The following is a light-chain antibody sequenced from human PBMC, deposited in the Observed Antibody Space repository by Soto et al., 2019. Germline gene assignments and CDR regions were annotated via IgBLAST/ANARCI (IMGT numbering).Light chain of an antibody. CDR3: QQYIRWPLT. V-gene: IGKV3-15*01. Sequence: DMVVTQSPATLSVSPGERATLSCRASQDVSSNLAWYQQKPGQAPSLLIYGASTRATGTPARFSGSGSGTEFTLTISSLQSEDYAVYFCQQYIRWPLTFGGGTKVDIK. CDR1: QDVSSN. CDR2: GAS. J-gene: IGKJ4*01.